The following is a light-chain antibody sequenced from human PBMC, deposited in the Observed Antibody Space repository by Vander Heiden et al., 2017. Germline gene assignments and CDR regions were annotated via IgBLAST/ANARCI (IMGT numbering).Light chain of an antibody. CDR3: QVWDSSSDHVV. CDR1: NFGSKS. J-gene: IGLJ2*01. V-gene: IGLV3-21*02. CDR2: DDS. Sequence: SYVLTQPPSVSVAPGQTARITCGGNNFGSKSVHWYQQKPGQAAVLVVYDDSDRPSGIPERFSGSNSGNTATLTISRVEAGDEADYYCQVWDSSSDHVVFGGGTKLTAL.